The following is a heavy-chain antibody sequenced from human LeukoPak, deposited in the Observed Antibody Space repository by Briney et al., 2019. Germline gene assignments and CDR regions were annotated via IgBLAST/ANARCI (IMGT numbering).Heavy chain of an antibody. CDR2: IYWDDDK. J-gene: IGHJ6*02. V-gene: IGHV2-5*02. Sequence: ESGPTLVNPTQTLTLTCTFSGFSLSTSGVGVGWIRQPPGKALEWLALIYWDDDKRYSPSLKSRLTITKDTSKNQVVLTMTNMDPVDTATYYCAHSSEAVAGNFPYYYYYGMDVWGQGTTVTVSS. CDR3: AHSSEAVAGNFPYYYYYGMDV. CDR1: GFSLSTSGVG. D-gene: IGHD6-19*01.